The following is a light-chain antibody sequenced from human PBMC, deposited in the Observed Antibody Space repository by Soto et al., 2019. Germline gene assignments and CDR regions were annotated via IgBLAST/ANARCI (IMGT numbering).Light chain of an antibody. CDR1: ISDFVVYNY. CDR3: SSHTLSRALQV. CDR2: GVS. Sequence: QSVLTQPASVSGSPGQSITISCSGTISDFVVYNYVSWYQQHPGKAPKLMLYGVSKRPSGVSNRFSGSKSGNTASLTISGLQDEDEADYYCSSHTLSRALQVFGTGTKVTVL. V-gene: IGLV2-14*01. J-gene: IGLJ1*01.